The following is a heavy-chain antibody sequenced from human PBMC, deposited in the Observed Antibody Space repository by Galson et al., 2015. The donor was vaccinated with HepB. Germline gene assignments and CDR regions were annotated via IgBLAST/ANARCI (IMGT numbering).Heavy chain of an antibody. V-gene: IGHV4-34*01. D-gene: IGHD6-13*01. CDR1: GGSFSGYY. Sequence: ETLSLTCAVYGGSFSGYYWSWIRQPPGKGLEWIGEINHRGSTNYNPSLKSRVTISVDTSKNQFSLRSVTAADTAVYYCARRVSSWYPHRGFQHWGQGTLVTVSS. J-gene: IGHJ1*01. CDR3: ARRVSSWYPHRGFQH. CDR2: INHRGST.